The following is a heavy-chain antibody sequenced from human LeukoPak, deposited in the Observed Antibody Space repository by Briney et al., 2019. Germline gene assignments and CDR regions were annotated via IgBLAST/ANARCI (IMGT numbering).Heavy chain of an antibody. CDR2: VSHDGSSK. J-gene: IGHJ4*02. V-gene: IGHV3-30-3*01. CDR1: GFTFSSYA. D-gene: IGHD2-8*01. CDR3: APIDNAYFDY. Sequence: PGGSLRLSCAASGFTFSSYAMHWVRQAPGKGLEWVAVVSHDGSSKYYADSVKGRFTISRDNSKNTLYLQMNSLRVEDTAVYYCAPIDNAYFDYWGQGTLVTVSS.